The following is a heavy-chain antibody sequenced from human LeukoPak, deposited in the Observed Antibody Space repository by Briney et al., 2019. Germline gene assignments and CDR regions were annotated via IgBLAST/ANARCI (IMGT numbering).Heavy chain of an antibody. CDR2: ISGSGGST. D-gene: IGHD3-10*01. Sequence: GGSLRLSCAASGFTFSSYAMSWVRQAPGKGLEWVSAISGSGGSTYYADSVKGRFTISRDNSKNTLYLQMNRLRAEDTAVYYCAKDSITMVRGVMRPNFDYWGQGTLVTVSS. V-gene: IGHV3-23*01. CDR3: AKDSITMVRGVMRPNFDY. CDR1: GFTFSSYA. J-gene: IGHJ4*02.